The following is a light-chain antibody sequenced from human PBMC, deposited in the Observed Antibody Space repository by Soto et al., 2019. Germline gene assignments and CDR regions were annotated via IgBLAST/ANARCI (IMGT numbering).Light chain of an antibody. J-gene: IGKJ4*01. CDR1: EGISRW. CDR2: AAS. Sequence: DTQMTQSPSSVSASVGDRVTITCRASEGISRWLAWYQQKPGKAPKLPIYAASTLQSRGTSRFSGTGLVTDFTLTIISSQDVAVYSYYCHHTSSSPLTFGGGTKLEIK. CDR3: HHTSSSPLT. V-gene: IGKV1-12*01.